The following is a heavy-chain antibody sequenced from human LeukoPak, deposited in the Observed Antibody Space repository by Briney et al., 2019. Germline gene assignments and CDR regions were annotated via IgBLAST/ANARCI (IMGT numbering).Heavy chain of an antibody. Sequence: SLRLSCAASGFTFSSYGMHWVRQAPGKGLGWVAVILYDGRNKYYADSVKGRFTYSRDNSKNTLYLQINSLRAEATAVYYCAREYDYVWGSYRHPPPSGSEYFDYWGQGTLVTVSS. J-gene: IGHJ4*02. V-gene: IGHV3-33*08. CDR1: GFTFSSYG. CDR3: AREYDYVWGSYRHPPPSGSEYFDY. D-gene: IGHD3-16*02. CDR2: ILYDGRNK.